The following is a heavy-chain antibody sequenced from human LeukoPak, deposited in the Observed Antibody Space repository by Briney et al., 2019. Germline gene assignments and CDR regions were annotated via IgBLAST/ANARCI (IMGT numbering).Heavy chain of an antibody. Sequence: SDTLSLTCTVSGASMNNYYWSWIRQSPERGLEWLGFVFSRGTTNLNPSFKSRLIMSIDTSKNQFSLRLSSVTAADTAVYFCARSWAAKWELPGQFDSWGQGRLVSVSS. CDR1: GASMNNYY. D-gene: IGHD1-26*01. J-gene: IGHJ4*02. CDR2: VFSRGTT. V-gene: IGHV4-59*08. CDR3: ARSWAAKWELPGQFDS.